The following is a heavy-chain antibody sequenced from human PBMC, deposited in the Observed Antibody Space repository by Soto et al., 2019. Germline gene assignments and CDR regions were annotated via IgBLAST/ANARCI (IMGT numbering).Heavy chain of an antibody. Sequence: EVQLVETGGGLIQPGGSLRLSCAASGFTVSNNYMSWVRQAPGKGLEWVSLIYSGGSTYYADSVKGRFTISRDNSKNTLYLQMNSLRAEVTAVHYCATYSSLDYWGQGTLVTVSS. D-gene: IGHD6-13*01. CDR2: IYSGGST. V-gene: IGHV3-53*02. J-gene: IGHJ4*02. CDR3: ATYSSLDY. CDR1: GFTVSNNY.